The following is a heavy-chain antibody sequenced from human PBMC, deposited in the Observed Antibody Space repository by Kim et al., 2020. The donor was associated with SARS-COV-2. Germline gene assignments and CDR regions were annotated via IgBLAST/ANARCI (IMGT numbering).Heavy chain of an antibody. V-gene: IGHV3-7*01. J-gene: IGHJ4*02. CDR2: IKHDGSDK. CDR1: GFTFRTYW. D-gene: IGHD2-15*01. CDR3: ARVQPSAPLPWAFDY. Sequence: GGSLRLSCAASGFTFRTYWMGWIRQAPGKGLEWVASIKHDGSDKYYVDSVKGRFTISRDDAKNSVDLQMNSLRADDTAVYYCARVQPSAPLPWAFDYWGQGTLVTVSS.